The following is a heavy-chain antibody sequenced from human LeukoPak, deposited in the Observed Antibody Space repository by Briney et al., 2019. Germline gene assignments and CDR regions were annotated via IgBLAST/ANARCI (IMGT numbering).Heavy chain of an antibody. CDR2: IKEDGTET. Sequence: GRSLRLSCAASGLMFSSNWMSWVRLAPGKGLEWVANIKEDGTETYYVDSVKGRFTISRDNAKNSLYLQMNSLRVEDTAVYYCAKEGRSLQTYWGQGTLVTVSS. CDR3: AKEGRSLQTY. J-gene: IGHJ4*02. CDR1: GLMFSSNW. D-gene: IGHD5-24*01. V-gene: IGHV3-7*03.